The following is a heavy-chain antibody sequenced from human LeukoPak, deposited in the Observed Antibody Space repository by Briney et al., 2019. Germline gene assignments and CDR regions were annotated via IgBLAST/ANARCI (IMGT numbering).Heavy chain of an antibody. J-gene: IGHJ4*02. CDR3: AKDRGYSGYDLPC. CDR1: GFTFSSYA. CDR2: IGSGGST. Sequence: GGSLRLSCAASGFTFSSYAMSWVRQAPGKGLEWVAGIGSGGSTYYADSVRGRFTISRDNSKNTLSLQMNSLRAEDTAVYYCAKDRGYSGYDLPCWGQGTLVTVSS. V-gene: IGHV3-23*01. D-gene: IGHD5-12*01.